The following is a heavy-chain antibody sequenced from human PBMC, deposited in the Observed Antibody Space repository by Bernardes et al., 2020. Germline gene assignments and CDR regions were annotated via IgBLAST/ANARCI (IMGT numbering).Heavy chain of an antibody. J-gene: IGHJ4*02. CDR2: IYYSGST. D-gene: IGHD4-17*01. Sequence: SETLSLTCTVSGGSISSGGYYWSWIRQHPGKGLEWIGYIYYSGSTYYNPSLKSRVTISVDTSKNQFSLKLSSVTAADTAVYYCARSVPTVGGFFDFWGQGTLAAVSS. CDR1: GGSISSGGYY. CDR3: ARSVPTVGGFFDF. V-gene: IGHV4-31*03.